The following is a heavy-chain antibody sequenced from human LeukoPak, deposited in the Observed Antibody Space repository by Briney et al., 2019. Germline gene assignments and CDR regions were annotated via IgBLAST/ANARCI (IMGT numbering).Heavy chain of an antibody. J-gene: IGHJ6*03. D-gene: IGHD3-3*01. Sequence: ASVKVSCKTSGYTFTGYYMHLVRQAPGRGLEWMGRINPNSGGTNYAQKFQGRVTMTRDTSISTTYMELSRLRSDDTAVYYCARNDFWSGYPGSYMDVWGKGTTVTVSS. V-gene: IGHV1-2*06. CDR2: INPNSGGT. CDR1: GYTFTGYY. CDR3: ARNDFWSGYPGSYMDV.